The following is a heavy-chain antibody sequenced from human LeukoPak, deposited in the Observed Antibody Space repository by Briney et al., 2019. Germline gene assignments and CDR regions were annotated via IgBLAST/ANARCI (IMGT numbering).Heavy chain of an antibody. V-gene: IGHV4-59*01. D-gene: IGHD1-26*01. CDR1: GGSISSYY. CDR3: ARDPGSYYVDY. CDR2: IYYSGST. Sequence: SETLSLTCTVSGGSISSYYWSWIRQPPGKGLEWIGYIYYSGSTNYNPSLKSRVTISVDTSKNQFSLKLSSVTAADTAVYYCARDPGSYYVDYWGQGTLVTVSS. J-gene: IGHJ4*02.